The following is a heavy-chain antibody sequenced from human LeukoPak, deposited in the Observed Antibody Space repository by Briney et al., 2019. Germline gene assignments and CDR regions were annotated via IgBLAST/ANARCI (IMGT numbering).Heavy chain of an antibody. CDR3: ARARINTIFGVVPRYDVDV. V-gene: IGHV1-2*02. CDR1: GGTFSSYA. D-gene: IGHD3-3*01. J-gene: IGHJ6*02. CDR2: INPDNGAT. Sequence: ASVKVSCKASGGTFSSYAISWVRQAPGQGLEWMGWINPDNGATNYAQRLQGRVTVTRDTSIATVYMALSSLKPDDTAAYYCARARINTIFGVVPRYDVDVWGQGTTVTVSS.